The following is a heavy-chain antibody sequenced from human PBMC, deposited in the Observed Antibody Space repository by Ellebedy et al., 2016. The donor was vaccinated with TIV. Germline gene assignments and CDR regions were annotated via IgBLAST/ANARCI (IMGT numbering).Heavy chain of an antibody. V-gene: IGHV3-23*01. CDR2: ISGSGGST. Sequence: GGSLRLXXAASGFTFSSYAMSWVRQAPGKGLEWVSAISGSGGSTYYADSVKGRFTISRDNSKNTLYLQMNSLRAEDTAVYYCAKYSGSYEGNFDYWGQGTLVTVSS. J-gene: IGHJ4*02. D-gene: IGHD1-26*01. CDR3: AKYSGSYEGNFDY. CDR1: GFTFSSYA.